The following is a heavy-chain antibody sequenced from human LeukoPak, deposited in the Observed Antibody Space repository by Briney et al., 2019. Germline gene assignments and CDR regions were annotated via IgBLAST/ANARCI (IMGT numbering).Heavy chain of an antibody. CDR1: GGTFSSYA. CDR3: ATVLRYFDWFPESFDY. D-gene: IGHD3-9*01. J-gene: IGHJ4*02. Sequence: GSSGKVSCKASGGTFSSYAISWVRQAPGQGREWMGRIIPILGIANYAQKFQGRVTITADKSTSTAYMELSSLRSEDTAVYSCATVLRYFDWFPESFDYWGQGTLVTVSS. CDR2: IIPILGIA. V-gene: IGHV1-69*04.